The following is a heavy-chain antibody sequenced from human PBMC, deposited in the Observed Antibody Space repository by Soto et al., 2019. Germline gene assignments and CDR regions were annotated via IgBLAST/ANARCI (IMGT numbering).Heavy chain of an antibody. Sequence: ASVTVSCTASGGTFSSYAISWVRQAPGQGLEWMGGIIPIFGTANYAQKFQGRVTITADKSTSTAYMELSSRRSEDTAVYYCARGFTIFGVVITTLDIWGKGTMVTVSS. CDR1: GGTFSSYA. D-gene: IGHD3-3*01. V-gene: IGHV1-69*06. CDR3: ARGFTIFGVVITTLDI. CDR2: IIPIFGTA. J-gene: IGHJ3*02.